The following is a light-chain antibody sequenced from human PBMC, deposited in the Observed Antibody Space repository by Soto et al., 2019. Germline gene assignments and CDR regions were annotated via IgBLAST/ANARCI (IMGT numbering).Light chain of an antibody. J-gene: IGKJ1*01. CDR3: QQYGISPRT. V-gene: IGKV3-20*01. CDR2: GAS. CDR1: QSVSSGC. Sequence: EIVLTQSPGTLPLSPGERATLSCRASQSVSSGCLAWFQQKPGQAPRLLIYGASSRATGIPDRFSGSGSGTDFTLTISRLEPEDFAVYYCQQYGISPRTFGQGTRVEIK.